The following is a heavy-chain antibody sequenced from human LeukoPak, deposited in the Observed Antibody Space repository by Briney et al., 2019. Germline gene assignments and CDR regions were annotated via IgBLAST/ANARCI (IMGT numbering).Heavy chain of an antibody. Sequence: SQTLSLTCAVSGGSISSGGYSWNWIRQPPGKGLEWIGYIYHSGSTYYNPSLKSRVTISVDRSKNQFSLKLSSVTAADTAVYYCARVRGLGYYDSSGYLDYWGQGTLVTVSS. CDR3: ARVRGLGYYDSSGYLDY. V-gene: IGHV4-30-2*01. CDR2: IYHSGST. CDR1: GGSISSGGYS. D-gene: IGHD3-22*01. J-gene: IGHJ4*02.